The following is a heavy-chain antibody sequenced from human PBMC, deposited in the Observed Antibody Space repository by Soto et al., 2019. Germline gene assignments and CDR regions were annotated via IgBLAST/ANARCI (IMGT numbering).Heavy chain of an antibody. CDR3: AKARDIVGARNFDY. J-gene: IGHJ4*02. D-gene: IGHD1-26*01. Sequence: GGSLRLSCAASGFTFSSYAMSWVRQAPGKGLEWVSAISGSGGSTYYADSEKGRFTISRDNSKNTLYLQMNSLRAEDTAVYDCAKARDIVGARNFDYWGQGTLVTVSS. V-gene: IGHV3-23*01. CDR1: GFTFSSYA. CDR2: ISGSGGST.